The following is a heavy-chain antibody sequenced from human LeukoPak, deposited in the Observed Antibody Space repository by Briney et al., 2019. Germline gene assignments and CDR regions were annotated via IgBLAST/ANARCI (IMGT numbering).Heavy chain of an antibody. CDR3: AREVWFDP. CDR2: IYYSGST. V-gene: IGHV4-59*12. J-gene: IGHJ5*02. Sequence: SETLSLTCTVSGGSISCYYWSWIRQPPGKGLEWIGYIYYSGSTNYNPSLKSRVTISVDTSKNQFSLKLSSVTAADTAVYYCAREVWFDPWGQGTLVTVSS. CDR1: GGSISCYY.